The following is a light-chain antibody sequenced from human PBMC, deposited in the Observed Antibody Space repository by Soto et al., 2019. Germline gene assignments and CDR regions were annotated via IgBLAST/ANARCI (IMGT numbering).Light chain of an antibody. CDR3: SSYTSNSTSLYV. J-gene: IGLJ1*01. Sequence: QSVLTQPASVSGSPGQSITISCTGTSSDVGGYNYVSWYQQHPGKAPKLMIYDVSNRPSGVSNRFSGSKSGNTASLTISGLQAEDEADYYCSSYTSNSTSLYVFGTGTKDTVL. CDR1: SSDVGGYNY. V-gene: IGLV2-14*01. CDR2: DVS.